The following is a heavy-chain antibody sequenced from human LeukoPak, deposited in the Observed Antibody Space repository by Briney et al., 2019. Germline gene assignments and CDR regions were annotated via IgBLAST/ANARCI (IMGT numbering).Heavy chain of an antibody. Sequence: LAGSLRLSRAASGFTLSSYWMHWVRQAPGKGLVWVSRINSDGSSTSYADSVKGRFTISRDNAKNTLYLQMNSLRAEDTAVYYCASSGWYLGDYWGQGTLVTVSS. CDR1: GFTLSSYW. CDR3: ASSGWYLGDY. V-gene: IGHV3-74*01. D-gene: IGHD6-19*01. J-gene: IGHJ4*02. CDR2: INSDGSST.